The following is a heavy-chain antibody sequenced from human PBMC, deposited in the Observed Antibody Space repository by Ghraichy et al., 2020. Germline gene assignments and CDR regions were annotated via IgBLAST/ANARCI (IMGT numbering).Heavy chain of an antibody. V-gene: IGHV4-34*01. CDR2: INHSGST. Sequence: SETLSLTCAVYGGSFSGYYWSWIRQPPGKGLEWIGEINHSGSTNYNPSLKSRVTISVDTSKNQFSLRLSSVTAADTAVYYCARGLPGSSSWYLFGWYFDLWGRGTPVTVSS. J-gene: IGHJ2*01. CDR1: GGSFSGYY. CDR3: ARGLPGSSSWYLFGWYFDL. D-gene: IGHD6-13*01.